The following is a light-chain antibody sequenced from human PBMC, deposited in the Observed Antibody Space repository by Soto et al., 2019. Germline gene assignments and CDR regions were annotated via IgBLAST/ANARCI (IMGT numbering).Light chain of an antibody. V-gene: IGLV4-69*01. Sequence: QPVLTQSPSASASLGASVKLTCTLSSRHSSYAIAWHQQQPEKGPRYLMKLNSDGSHSKGDGIPDRFSGSSSGAERYLTISSLQSEDEADYYCQTWGSGIRVVFGGGTKVTVL. CDR3: QTWGSGIRVV. CDR2: LNSDGSH. J-gene: IGLJ2*01. CDR1: SRHSSYA.